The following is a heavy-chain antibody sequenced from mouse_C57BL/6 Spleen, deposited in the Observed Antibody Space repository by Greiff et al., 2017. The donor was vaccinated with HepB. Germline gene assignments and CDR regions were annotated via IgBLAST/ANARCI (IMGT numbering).Heavy chain of an antibody. Sequence: QVQLKESGAELVKPGASVKLSCKASGYTFTSYWMQWVKQRPGQGLEWIGEIDPSDSYTNYNQKFKGKATLTVDTSSSTAYMQLSSMTSEDSAVYYCAREGPVVGGDYWGQGTSVTVSS. CDR1: GYTFTSYW. CDR3: AREGPVVGGDY. V-gene: IGHV1-50*01. CDR2: IDPSDSYT. J-gene: IGHJ4*01. D-gene: IGHD1-1*01.